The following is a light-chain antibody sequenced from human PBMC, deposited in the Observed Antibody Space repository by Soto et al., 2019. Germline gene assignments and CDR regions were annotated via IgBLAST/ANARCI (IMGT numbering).Light chain of an antibody. Sequence: QSDLTQPASVSRSPGQSITISCTGTSSNVGGYNYVSWYQQHPGKAPKFVIYDVSNRPSGVSNRFSGSKSGNTASLTISGLQAEDEADYYCCSYATSKTRYIVFGTGTKVTVL. V-gene: IGLV2-14*01. CDR1: SSNVGGYNY. J-gene: IGLJ1*01. CDR2: DVS. CDR3: CSYATSKTRYIV.